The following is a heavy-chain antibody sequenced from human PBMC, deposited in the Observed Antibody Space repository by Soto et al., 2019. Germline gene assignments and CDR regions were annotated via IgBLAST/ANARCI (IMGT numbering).Heavy chain of an antibody. CDR1: GFTFSSYG. V-gene: IGHV3-33*01. J-gene: IGHJ5*02. D-gene: IGHD6-13*01. CDR3: ARDQGYSSSWQDNWFDP. CDR2: IWYDGSNK. Sequence: GGSLRLSCAASGFTFSSYGMHWVRQAPGKGLEWVAVIWYDGSNKYYADSVKGRFTISRDNSKNTLYLQMNSLRAEDTAVYYCARDQGYSSSWQDNWFDPWGQGTLVTVSS.